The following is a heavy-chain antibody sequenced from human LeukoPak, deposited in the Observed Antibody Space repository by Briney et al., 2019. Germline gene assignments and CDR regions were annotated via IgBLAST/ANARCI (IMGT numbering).Heavy chain of an antibody. Sequence: PGGSLRLSCTTSGFIFGDYNMNWVRQAPGKGLEWVGCIRAKIHDGTTDFAASVKGRFTISRDDSKSIAYLQMTSLKSEDAAVYYCSRGQKDPYGPEFDYWGQGTLLTVSS. V-gene: IGHV3-49*04. D-gene: IGHD3-10*01. CDR1: GFIFGDYN. CDR3: SRGQKDPYGPEFDY. J-gene: IGHJ4*02. CDR2: IRAKIHDGTT.